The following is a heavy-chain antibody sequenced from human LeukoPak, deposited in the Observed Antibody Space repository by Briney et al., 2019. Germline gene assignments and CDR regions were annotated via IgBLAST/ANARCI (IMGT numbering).Heavy chain of an antibody. V-gene: IGHV5-51*01. Sequence: GESLKISCKGSGYTFTSYWIGWVRQMPGKGLEWMGIIYPGDSDTRYSPSFQGQVTISADKSISTAYLQWSSLKASDTAMYYCARPGQIAAAGDDFDYWGQGTLVTVSS. J-gene: IGHJ4*02. CDR2: IYPGDSDT. CDR1: GYTFTSYW. CDR3: ARPGQIAAAGDDFDY. D-gene: IGHD6-13*01.